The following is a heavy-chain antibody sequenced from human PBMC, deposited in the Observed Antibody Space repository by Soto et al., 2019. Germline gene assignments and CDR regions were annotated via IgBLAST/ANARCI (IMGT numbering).Heavy chain of an antibody. V-gene: IGHV4-59*08. CDR2: ASYSGSP. CDR1: GGSIGSHY. D-gene: IGHD3-16*01. Sequence: QVQLQESGPGLVKPSETLSLTCTVSGGSIGSHYWSWIRQPPGEGLVWIGRASYSGSPSYNPSLKSRVTIAIDTAKNQFSPKLTSVTAAGAAVYYCARQWGGDYWGQGILVTVSS. CDR3: ARQWGGDY. J-gene: IGHJ4*02.